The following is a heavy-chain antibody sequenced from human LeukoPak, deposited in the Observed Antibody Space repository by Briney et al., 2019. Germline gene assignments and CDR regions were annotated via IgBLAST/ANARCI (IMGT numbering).Heavy chain of an antibody. CDR1: GFTFSSYA. CDR2: ISGSGGST. Sequence: SGGSLRLSCAASGFTFSSYAMGWVRQAPGKGLEWVSAISGSGGSTYYADSVKGRFTISRDNSKNTLYLQMNSLRAEDTAVYYCAKEAAFGYSSSWYYFDYWGQGTLVTVSS. D-gene: IGHD6-13*01. J-gene: IGHJ4*02. V-gene: IGHV3-23*01. CDR3: AKEAAFGYSSSWYYFDY.